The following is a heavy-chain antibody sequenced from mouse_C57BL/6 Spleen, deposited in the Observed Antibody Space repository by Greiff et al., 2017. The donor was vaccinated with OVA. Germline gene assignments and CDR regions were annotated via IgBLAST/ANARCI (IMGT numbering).Heavy chain of an antibody. CDR3: ARERGLRDYAMDY. J-gene: IGHJ4*01. CDR2: ISSGSSTI. CDR1: GFTFSDYG. D-gene: IGHD2-2*01. Sequence: VQLKESGGGLVKPGGSLKLSCAASGFTFSDYGMHWVRQAPEKGLEWVAYISSGSSTIYYADTVKGRFTISRDNAKNTLFLQMTSLRSEDTAMYYCARERGLRDYAMDYWGQGTSVTVSS. V-gene: IGHV5-17*01.